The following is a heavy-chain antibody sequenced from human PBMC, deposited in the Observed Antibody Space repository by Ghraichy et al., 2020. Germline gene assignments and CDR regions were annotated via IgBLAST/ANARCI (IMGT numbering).Heavy chain of an antibody. CDR1: GFTFSRYW. J-gene: IGHJ3*02. CDR2: IKQDGSEK. V-gene: IGHV3-7*01. D-gene: IGHD3-22*01. Sequence: GGSLRLSCAASGFTFSRYWMSWVRQAPGKGLEWVATIKQDGSEKYYVDSVKGRFTISRDNAKNSLFLQMHSLRAEDTAVYYCARSASDTSGYREDAFVICCQETMATFSS. CDR3: ARSASDTSGYREDAFVI.